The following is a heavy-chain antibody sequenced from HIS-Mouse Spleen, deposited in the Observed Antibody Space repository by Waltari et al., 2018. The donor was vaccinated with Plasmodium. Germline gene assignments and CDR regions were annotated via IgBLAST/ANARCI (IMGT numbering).Heavy chain of an antibody. CDR3: ARDKGFYDAFDI. J-gene: IGHJ3*02. V-gene: IGHV3-48*01. Sequence: EVQLVESGGGLVQPGGSLRLSCEAYGFTFSSQSMNWVRQAPGKGLEWVSYISSSSSTIYYADSVKGRFTISRDNAKNSLYLQMNSLRAEDTAVYYCARDKGFYDAFDIWGQGTMVTVSS. CDR1: GFTFSSQS. CDR2: ISSSSSTI.